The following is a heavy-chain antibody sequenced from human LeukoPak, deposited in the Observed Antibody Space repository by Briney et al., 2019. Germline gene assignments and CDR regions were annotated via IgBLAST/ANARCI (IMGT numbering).Heavy chain of an antibody. J-gene: IGHJ6*03. D-gene: IGHD1-26*01. CDR2: ISYDGSNK. Sequence: GGSLRLSCAASGFTFSSYGMHWVRQAPGKGLEWVAVISYDGSNKYYADSVKGRFTISRDNSKNTLYLQMNSLRAEDTAVYYCARDPYSGTYSDYYYYYMDVWGKGTTVTVSS. V-gene: IGHV3-30*03. CDR3: ARDPYSGTYSDYYYYYMDV. CDR1: GFTFSSYG.